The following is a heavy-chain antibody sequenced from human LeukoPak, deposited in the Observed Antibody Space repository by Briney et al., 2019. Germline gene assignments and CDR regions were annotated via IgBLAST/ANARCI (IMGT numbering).Heavy chain of an antibody. CDR2: IIPIFGTA. Sequence: VASVKVSCKASGYTFNTFGITWVRQAPGQGLEWMGGIIPIFGTASYAQKFQGRVTMTRDTSTSTVYMELSSLRSEDTAVYYCARDSRGSSGYYYFDYWGQGTLVTVSS. CDR1: GYTFNTFG. D-gene: IGHD3-22*01. CDR3: ARDSRGSSGYYYFDY. V-gene: IGHV1-69*05. J-gene: IGHJ4*02.